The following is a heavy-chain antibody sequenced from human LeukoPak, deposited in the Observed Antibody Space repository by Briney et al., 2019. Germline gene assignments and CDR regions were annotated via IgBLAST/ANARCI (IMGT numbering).Heavy chain of an antibody. CDR1: GFTFSSYA. CDR2: ISGSGGST. V-gene: IGHV3-23*01. D-gene: IGHD1-26*01. CDR3: AKRERGSYSLDY. J-gene: IGHJ4*02. Sequence: PGGSLRLSCAASGFTFSSYAMSWVRQAPGKGLEWVSAISGSGGSTYYADSVKGRFTISRDNSKNTLYLLMNSLRAEDTAVYYCAKRERGSYSLDYWGQGTLVTVSS.